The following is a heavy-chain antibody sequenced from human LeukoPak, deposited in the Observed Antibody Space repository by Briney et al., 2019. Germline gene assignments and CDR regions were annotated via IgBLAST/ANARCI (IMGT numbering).Heavy chain of an antibody. Sequence: SETLSLACTVSGGSISSYYWSWIRQPPGKGLEWIGYIYYSGSTNYNPSLKSRVTISVDASKNQFSLKLSSVTAADTAVYYRARHDSSGWSYYFDYWGQGTLVTVSS. J-gene: IGHJ4*02. V-gene: IGHV4-59*08. CDR2: IYYSGST. CDR3: ARHDSSGWSYYFDY. D-gene: IGHD6-19*01. CDR1: GGSISSYY.